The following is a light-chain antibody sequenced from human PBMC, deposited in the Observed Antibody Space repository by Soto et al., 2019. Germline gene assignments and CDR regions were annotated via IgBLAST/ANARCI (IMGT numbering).Light chain of an antibody. Sequence: QSALTQPASVSGSHGESSTLSRTGTSSDVGAYDYVSWYQQHPDKAPKLIIYEVSHRPSGVSNRFSGSKSVNTATLTISGLQAEDEADYYCSSYTSSSTRVFGTGTKVTVL. CDR3: SSYTSSSTRV. CDR2: EVS. CDR1: SSDVGAYDY. V-gene: IGLV2-14*03. J-gene: IGLJ1*01.